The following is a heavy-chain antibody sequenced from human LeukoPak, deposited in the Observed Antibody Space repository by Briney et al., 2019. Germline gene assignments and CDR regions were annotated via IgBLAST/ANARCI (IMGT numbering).Heavy chain of an antibody. CDR2: IRYDGSNK. D-gene: IGHD4-17*01. J-gene: IGHJ6*03. V-gene: IGHV3-30*02. Sequence: GGSLRLSCAASGFTFSSYGMHWVRQAPGKGLEWVAFIRYDGSNKYYADSVKGRFTISRGNSKNTLYLQMNSLRAEDTAVYYCAKLYGDYEPPYYYYYMDVWGKGTTVTISS. CDR1: GFTFSSYG. CDR3: AKLYGDYEPPYYYYYMDV.